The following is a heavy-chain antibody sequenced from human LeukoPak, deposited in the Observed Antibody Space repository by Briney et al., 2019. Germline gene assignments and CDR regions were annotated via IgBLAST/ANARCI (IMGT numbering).Heavy chain of an antibody. D-gene: IGHD3-10*01. Sequence: PWETLSLTCTVSGVSIRSYWSGVRRPAGKGREWSGRIYGSGSPHYNPSLKSRLTMSLHTSNNQSSLNLISVTAADTAVYYCARDSGTTGEVKFDPWGQGTLVTVSS. J-gene: IGHJ5*02. CDR3: ARDSGTTGEVKFDP. V-gene: IGHV4-4*07. CDR2: IYGSGSP. CDR1: GVSIRSY.